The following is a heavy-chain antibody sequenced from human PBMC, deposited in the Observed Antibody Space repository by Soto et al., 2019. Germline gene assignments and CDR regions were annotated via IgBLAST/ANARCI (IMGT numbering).Heavy chain of an antibody. D-gene: IGHD3-3*01. J-gene: IGHJ4*02. CDR2: IIPIFGTA. Sequence: QVQLVQSGAEVKKPGSSVKVSCKASGGTFSSYAISWVRQAPGQGLEWMGGIIPIFGTANYAQKFQGRVTITADESTSTAYMELSSLRSEYTAVYYCARVRTRRPGYYTPAYYFGYWGQGTLVTVSS. V-gene: IGHV1-69*12. CDR3: ARVRTRRPGYYTPAYYFGY. CDR1: GGTFSSYA.